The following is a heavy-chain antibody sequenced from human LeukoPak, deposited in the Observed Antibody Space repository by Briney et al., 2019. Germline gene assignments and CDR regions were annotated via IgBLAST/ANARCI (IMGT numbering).Heavy chain of an antibody. D-gene: IGHD3-3*01. J-gene: IGHJ4*02. CDR1: GFTFSSYG. Sequence: PVGSLRLSCAASGFTFSSYGMHWVRQAPGKGLEWVAFIRYDGSNKYYADSVKGRFTISRDNSKNTLYLQMNSLRAEDTAVYYCAKDPTSTYDFWSGSIFDYWGQGTLVTVSS. CDR3: AKDPTSTYDFWSGSIFDY. CDR2: IRYDGSNK. V-gene: IGHV3-30*02.